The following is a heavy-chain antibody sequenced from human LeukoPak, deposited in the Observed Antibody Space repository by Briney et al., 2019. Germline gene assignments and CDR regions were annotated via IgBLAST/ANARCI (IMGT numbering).Heavy chain of an antibody. V-gene: IGHV3-49*03. Sequence: GGSLRLSCTASGLTFGDYAMSWIRQAPGKGLEWVGFIRSKAYGETADYAASVKGRFTISRDDSKAIAYLQMNSLKTEDTAVYHRTRDRGAYNLYDYWGQGTLVTVSS. CDR1: GLTFGDYA. CDR2: IRSKAYGETA. J-gene: IGHJ4*02. D-gene: IGHD1-1*01. CDR3: TRDRGAYNLYDY.